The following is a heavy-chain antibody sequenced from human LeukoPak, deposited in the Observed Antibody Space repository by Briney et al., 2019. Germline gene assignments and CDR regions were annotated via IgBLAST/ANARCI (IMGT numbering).Heavy chain of an antibody. V-gene: IGHV3-74*01. Sequence: GGSLRLSCAASGFTLSDYWMNWVRQVPGKGPVWVSHISPDGRNIAYADSVKGRFTISRDSAKNTLYLQMNSLRVEDTAVYYCVRDGGGTTPYDCWGQGSLVTV. CDR1: GFTLSDYW. CDR3: VRDGGGTTPYDC. D-gene: IGHD1-7*01. CDR2: ISPDGRNI. J-gene: IGHJ4*02.